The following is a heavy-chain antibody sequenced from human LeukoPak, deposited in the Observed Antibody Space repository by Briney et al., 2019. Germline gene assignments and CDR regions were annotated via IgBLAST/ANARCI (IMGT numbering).Heavy chain of an antibody. CDR2: INPNSGGT. V-gene: IGHV1-2*04. D-gene: IGHD3-22*01. J-gene: IGHJ4*02. CDR3: ARSKFSITMIVVDLDY. Sequence: ASVKVSCKASGYTFTGYYMHWVRQAPGQGLEWMGWINPNSGGTNYAQKFQGWVTMTRDTSISTAYMELSRLRSDDTAVYYCARSKFSITMIVVDLDYWGQGTLVTVSS. CDR1: GYTFTGYY.